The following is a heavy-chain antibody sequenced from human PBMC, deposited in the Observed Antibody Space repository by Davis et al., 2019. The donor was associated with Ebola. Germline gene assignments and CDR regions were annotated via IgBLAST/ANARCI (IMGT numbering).Heavy chain of an antibody. CDR3: ARDPSPYTGSFQFDY. Sequence: SETLSPTCRVPGASIISYYWSWIRQPPGKGLEWIGHIYYSGSTKYNASLKNRVAISLDTSESQFTLKLSTVTAADTAVYYCARDPSPYTGSFQFDYWGHGSLVTVSA. D-gene: IGHD1-26*01. CDR1: GASIISYY. J-gene: IGHJ4*01. CDR2: IYYSGST. V-gene: IGHV4-59*01.